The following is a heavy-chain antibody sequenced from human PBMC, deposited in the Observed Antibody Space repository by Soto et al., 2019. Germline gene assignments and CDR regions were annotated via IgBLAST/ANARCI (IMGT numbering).Heavy chain of an antibody. V-gene: IGHV4-31*03. D-gene: IGHD3-9*01. CDR2: IYYSGST. CDR1: GCSISSGGYY. J-gene: IGHJ5*02. CDR3: ARRTSYDILTAFDP. Sequence: QVQLQESGPGLVKPSQTLSLTCTVSGCSISSGGYYWSWIRQHPGKGLEWIGYIYYSGSTYYNPSLKSRVTISVDTSKNQFSLKLSSVTAADTAVYYCARRTSYDILTAFDPWGQGTLVTVSS.